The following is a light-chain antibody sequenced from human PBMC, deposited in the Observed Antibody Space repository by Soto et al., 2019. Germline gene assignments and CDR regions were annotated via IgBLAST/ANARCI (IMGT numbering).Light chain of an antibody. Sequence: QSALTQPASVSGSPGQSITISCTGTSSDVGTYNLVSWYQHHPGKAPKLMIYEGSNRPSGVSHRFSGSQSGNTASLTISGLQDDDEADYYCSSYAGAVVFGGGTKVTVL. V-gene: IGLV2-23*01. J-gene: IGLJ2*01. CDR1: SSDVGTYNL. CDR3: SSYAGAVV. CDR2: EGS.